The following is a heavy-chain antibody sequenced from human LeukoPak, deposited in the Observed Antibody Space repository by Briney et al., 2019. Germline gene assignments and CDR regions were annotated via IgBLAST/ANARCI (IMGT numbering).Heavy chain of an antibody. V-gene: IGHV1-69*05. CDR3: ARGGNYYDRNWFDP. D-gene: IGHD3-22*01. CDR1: GGTFSSYA. CDR2: IIPIFGTA. J-gene: IGHJ5*02. Sequence: GASVTVSCKASGGTFSSYAISWVRQAPGQGLEWMGGIIPIFGTANYAQKFQGRVTITTDESTSTAYMELSSLRSEDTAVYYCARGGNYYDRNWFDPWGQGTLVTVSS.